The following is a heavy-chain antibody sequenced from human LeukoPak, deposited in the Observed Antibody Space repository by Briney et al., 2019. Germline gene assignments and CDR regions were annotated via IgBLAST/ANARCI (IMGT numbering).Heavy chain of an antibody. CDR1: GYTLTELS. CDR2: FDPEDGET. CDR3: ARDMTTVTTSFEAFDI. J-gene: IGHJ3*02. D-gene: IGHD4-17*01. V-gene: IGHV1-24*01. Sequence: ASVKVSCKVSGYTLTELSMHWVRQAPGKGLEWMGGFDPEDGETIYAQKFQGRVTMTEDTSTDTAYMELSSLRSEDTAVYYCARDMTTVTTSFEAFDIWGQGTMVTVSS.